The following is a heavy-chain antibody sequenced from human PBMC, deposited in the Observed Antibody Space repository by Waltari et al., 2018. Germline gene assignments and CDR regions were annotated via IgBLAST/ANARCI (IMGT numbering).Heavy chain of an antibody. CDR3: ARVGAYSSDNRLDY. CDR2: IYYSGST. V-gene: IGHV4-59*01. CDR1: GGSISSYY. J-gene: IGHJ4*02. Sequence: QVQLQESGPGLVKPSETLSLTCTVSGGSISSYYWGWIRQPPGKGLEWIGYIYYSGSTNYNPSLKSRVTISVDTSKNQFSLKLSSVTAADTAVYYCARVGAYSSDNRLDYWGQGTLVTVSS. D-gene: IGHD6-19*01.